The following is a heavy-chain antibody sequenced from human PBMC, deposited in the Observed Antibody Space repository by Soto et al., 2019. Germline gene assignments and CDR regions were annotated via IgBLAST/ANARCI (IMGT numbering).Heavy chain of an antibody. Sequence: QVHLVESGGGVVQPGRSLRLSCAASGFTFSSYAMHWVRQASGKGLEWVAVISYDGSNKYYADDGKGRFTISRDNSKNTLYLQMRVRRAGDTAVYYCARDEIRFSWSYGMDVWGQGTTVTVPS. CDR1: GFTFSSYA. D-gene: IGHD3-3*01. CDR2: ISYDGSNK. V-gene: IGHV3-30-3*01. J-gene: IGHJ6*02. CDR3: ARDEIRFSWSYGMDV.